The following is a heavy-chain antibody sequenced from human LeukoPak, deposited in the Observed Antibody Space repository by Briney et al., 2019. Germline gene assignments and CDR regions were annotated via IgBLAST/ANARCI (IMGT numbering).Heavy chain of an antibody. Sequence: GGSLRLSCAASGFTFSDAWMSWVRQAPGKGLEWVGHIKSKTNGGTTDYAAPVKGRFTISRDDSKNTLYLQMNSLKIDDTAVYHCATEFFQNGYNYWGQGTLVTVSS. J-gene: IGHJ4*02. D-gene: IGHD3-22*01. CDR1: GFTFSDAW. CDR3: ATEFFQNGYNY. V-gene: IGHV3-15*01. CDR2: IKSKTNGGTT.